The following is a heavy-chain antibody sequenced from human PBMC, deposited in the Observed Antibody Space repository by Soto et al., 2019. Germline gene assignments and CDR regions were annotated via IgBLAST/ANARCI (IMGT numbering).Heavy chain of an antibody. D-gene: IGHD3-22*01. Sequence: SQTLSLTCAISGDSFSSNSAAWNWIRQSPSRGLEWLGRAYYRSEWYYDSAVSVKSRITVIPDTSKNQFSLHLSSVTPEDTAIYYCTKKTGESRTYNGLDVWGRRTTVTVS. CDR2: AYYRSEWYY. V-gene: IGHV6-1*01. J-gene: IGHJ6*02. CDR1: GDSFSSNSAA. CDR3: TKKTGESRTYNGLDV.